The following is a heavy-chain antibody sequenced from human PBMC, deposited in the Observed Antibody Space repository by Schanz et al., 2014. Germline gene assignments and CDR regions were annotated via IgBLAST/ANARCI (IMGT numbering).Heavy chain of an antibody. CDR3: ARKMKLGVYGGKGHDSLDI. CDR1: GFTFSSYA. V-gene: IGHV3-23*04. J-gene: IGHJ3*02. CDR2: ISGGGGTT. D-gene: IGHD4-17*01. Sequence: EVQLVQSGGGLVQPGGSLRLSCAASGFTFSSYAMSWVRQAPGKGLEWVSAISGGGGTTYYTDSVKGRFTISRDNSKSTLYLQMNTLRAEDTAVYYCARKMKLGVYGGKGHDSLDIWGQGTMVTVSS.